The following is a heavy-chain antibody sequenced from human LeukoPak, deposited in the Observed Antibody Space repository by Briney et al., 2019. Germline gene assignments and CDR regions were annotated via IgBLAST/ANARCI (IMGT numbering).Heavy chain of an antibody. CDR3: SRDGNYYDSDYYYYMDV. D-gene: IGHD3-22*01. J-gene: IGHJ6*03. CDR1: GFAFGDYA. CDR2: IRSKAYGGTT. V-gene: IGHV3-49*04. Sequence: GGSLRLSCTASGFAFGDYAPSWVRQAPGKGLEWVGFIRSKAYGGTTEYAASVTGRFTISRDDSKSIAYLQMNSLKTEDTAVYYCSRDGNYYDSDYYYYMDVWGKGTTVTISS.